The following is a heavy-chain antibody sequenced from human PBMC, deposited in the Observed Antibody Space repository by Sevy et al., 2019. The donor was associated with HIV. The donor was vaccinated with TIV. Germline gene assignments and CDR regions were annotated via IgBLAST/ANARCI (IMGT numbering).Heavy chain of an antibody. J-gene: IGHJ4*02. V-gene: IGHV4-39*01. Sequence: SETLSLTCTVSGGSISSSAYYWGWLRQPPGKGLEWIANIFYSGSAYYNPSLSGRVTISVDTSKNQLSLRLNSVTAADTAVYYCARQGGVVDRAFDFWGQGSLVTVSS. CDR2: IFYSGSA. D-gene: IGHD3-10*01. CDR1: GGSISSSAYY. CDR3: ARQGGVVDRAFDF.